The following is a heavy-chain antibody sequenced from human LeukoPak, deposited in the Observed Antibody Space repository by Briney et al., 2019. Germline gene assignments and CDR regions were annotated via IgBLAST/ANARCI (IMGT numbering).Heavy chain of an antibody. V-gene: IGHV3-53*01. Sequence: GGSLRLSCAASGFDLSTYEMNWVRQAPGKGLEWVSVIYSGGSTYYADSVKGRFTISRDNSKNTLYLQMNNLRAEDTAVYYCASGSGSYRTPYYYMDVWGKGTTVTVSS. CDR2: IYSGGST. J-gene: IGHJ6*03. CDR3: ASGSGSYRTPYYYMDV. D-gene: IGHD3-10*01. CDR1: GFDLSTYE.